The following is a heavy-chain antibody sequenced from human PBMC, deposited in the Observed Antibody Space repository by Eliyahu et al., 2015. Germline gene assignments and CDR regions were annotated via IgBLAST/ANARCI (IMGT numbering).Heavy chain of an antibody. CDR3: TYFDY. CDR2: ISDDGTKK. J-gene: IGHJ4*02. V-gene: IGHV3-30*03. Sequence: QVQLVESGGGVVQPGRSLRLSWVASGFTFSKYGIHWVRQAPGKGLEWVAVISDDGTKKHYADSVKGRFTISRDNSKNTLYLQMNSLTTEDTAVYFCTYFDYWGQGTLVTVSS. CDR1: GFTFSKYG.